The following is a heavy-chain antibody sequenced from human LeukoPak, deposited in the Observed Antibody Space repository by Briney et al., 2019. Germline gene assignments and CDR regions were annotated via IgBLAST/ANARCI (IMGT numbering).Heavy chain of an antibody. V-gene: IGHV1-2*05. CDR3: VRTMRNGWYRRYNWFDP. CDR1: GYTFTGYY. D-gene: IGHD6-19*01. CDR2: INPNSGGT. J-gene: IGHJ5*02. Sequence: ASVKVSCKASGYTFTGYYMHWVRQAPGQGLEWMGRINPNSGGTNYAQKFQGRVTMTRDTSISTAYMELSRLRSHDPVVSYCVRTMRNGWYRRYNWFDPSGHRTPVTVSS.